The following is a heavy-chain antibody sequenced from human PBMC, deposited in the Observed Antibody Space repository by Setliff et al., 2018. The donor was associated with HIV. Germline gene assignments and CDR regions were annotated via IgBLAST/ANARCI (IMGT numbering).Heavy chain of an antibody. D-gene: IGHD1-26*01. CDR3: AREFPGGTYGFDH. CDR1: GYSFTSYI. Sequence: ASVTVSCTASGYSFTSYIIHWVRQAPGQGLEWVGRVYPGDASIPYAQKFLGRVPVTRDTSTSTVYMDLSSLRFADKTVYYCAREFPGGTYGFDHWGQGTLVTVSS. CDR2: VYPGDASI. J-gene: IGHJ4*02. V-gene: IGHV1-46*01.